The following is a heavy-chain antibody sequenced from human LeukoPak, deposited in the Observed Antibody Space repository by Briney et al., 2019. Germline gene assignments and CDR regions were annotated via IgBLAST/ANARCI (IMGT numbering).Heavy chain of an antibody. Sequence: GGSLRLSCAASGFTFSSYAMSWVRQAPGKGLEWVSRINSDGSSTSYADSVKGRFTISRDNAKNTLYLQMNSLRAEDTAVYYCAREGGVVAAIYGMDVWGQGTTVTVSS. CDR3: AREGGVVAAIYGMDV. CDR2: INSDGSST. V-gene: IGHV3-74*01. CDR1: GFTFSSYA. J-gene: IGHJ6*02. D-gene: IGHD2-15*01.